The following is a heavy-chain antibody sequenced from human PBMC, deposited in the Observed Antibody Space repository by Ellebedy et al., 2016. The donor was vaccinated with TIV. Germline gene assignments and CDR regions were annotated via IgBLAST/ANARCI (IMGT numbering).Heavy chain of an antibody. Sequence: GESLKISXAASGFTFSSYSMNWVRQAPGKGLEWVSSISSSSTHIYYADSVKGRFTISRDNAKNSLYLQMNSLRAEDTAVYYCARVVGYNLDYWGQGTLVTVSS. V-gene: IGHV3-21*01. J-gene: IGHJ4*02. CDR2: ISSSSTHI. D-gene: IGHD5-24*01. CDR1: GFTFSSYS. CDR3: ARVVGYNLDY.